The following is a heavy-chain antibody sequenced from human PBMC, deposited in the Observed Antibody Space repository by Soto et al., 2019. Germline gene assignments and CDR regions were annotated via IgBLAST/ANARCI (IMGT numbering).Heavy chain of an antibody. CDR2: ISSSSSTI. J-gene: IGHJ4*02. CDR3: AKDIRIAAADPDY. D-gene: IGHD6-13*01. CDR1: GFTFSSYS. Sequence: GGSLRLSCAASGFTFSSYSMNWVRQAPGKGLEWVSYISSSSSTIYYADSVKGRFTISRDNAKNTLYLQMNSLRAEDTAVYYCAKDIRIAAADPDYWGQGTLVTVSS. V-gene: IGHV3-48*01.